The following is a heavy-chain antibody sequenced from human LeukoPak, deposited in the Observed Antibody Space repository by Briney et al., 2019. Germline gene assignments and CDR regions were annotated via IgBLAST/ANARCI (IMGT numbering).Heavy chain of an antibody. CDR2: ISGSGGST. CDR1: GFTFSSYG. D-gene: IGHD4-17*01. V-gene: IGHV3-23*01. Sequence: GGSLRLSCAASGFTFSSYGMSWVRQAPGKGLEWVSAISGSGGSTYYAESVKGRFTISRDNSKNTVFLQMNSLRAEDTAVYYCARNYGDYVYTLGYWGQGTLVTVSS. CDR3: ARNYGDYVYTLGY. J-gene: IGHJ4*02.